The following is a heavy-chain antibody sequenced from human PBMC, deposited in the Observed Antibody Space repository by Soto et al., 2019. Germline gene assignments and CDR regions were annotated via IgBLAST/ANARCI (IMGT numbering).Heavy chain of an antibody. CDR1: EFALSSFR. CDR3: AREKEYECSFSRCVYHRNLHCCPTRRFSDP. CDR2: MSASSKYI. D-gene: IGHD2-15*01. J-gene: IGHJ5*02. V-gene: IGHV3-21*01. Sequence: GGSLRLTCEASEFALSSFRMTWIRQAPGRGLEWVSSMSASSKYIHYADSVKGRFTISRDNAKNSLYLQMNRLRAEDTAVYYCAREKEYECSFSRCVYHRNLHCCPTRRFSDP.